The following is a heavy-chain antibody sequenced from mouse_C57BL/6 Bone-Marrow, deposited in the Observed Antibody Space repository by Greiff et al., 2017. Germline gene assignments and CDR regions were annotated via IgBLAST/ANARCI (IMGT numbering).Heavy chain of an antibody. J-gene: IGHJ4*01. V-gene: IGHV5-9-1*02. D-gene: IGHD2-5*01. CDR2: ISSGGDYI. Sequence: EVHLVESGEGLVKPGGSLKLSCAASGFTFSSYAMSWVRQTPEKRLEWVAYISSGGDYIYYADTVKGRFTLSRDHARNTLYLQMSRRKSEDTAMYYWTRGAYYSNPYYAMDYWGQGTSVTVSS. CDR1: GFTFSSYA. CDR3: TRGAYYSNPYYAMDY.